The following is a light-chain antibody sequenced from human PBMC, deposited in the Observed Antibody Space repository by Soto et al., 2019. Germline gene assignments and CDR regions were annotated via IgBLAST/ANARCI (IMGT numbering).Light chain of an antibody. Sequence: QSVLTQPPSASGTPGQRVTLSCSGSSSNIGSNAVNWYQQLPETAPNLLIHSNNERPSGVPDRFSVARSGTSASLVISGLQSEDEADVYCAAWDDSLNGSVFGGGTKLTVL. J-gene: IGLJ2*01. V-gene: IGLV1-44*01. CDR1: SSNIGSNA. CDR2: SNN. CDR3: AAWDDSLNGSV.